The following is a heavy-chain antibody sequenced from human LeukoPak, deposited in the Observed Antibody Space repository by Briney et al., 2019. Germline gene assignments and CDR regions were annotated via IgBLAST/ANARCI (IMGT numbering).Heavy chain of an antibody. Sequence: PGGSLRLSCAASGFTFSSYSMNWVRQAPGKGLVWVSRINTDGSSTSYADSVKGRFTISRDNAKNTLYLQMNSLRAEDTAVYYCARDHEWPDAFDIWGQGTMVTVSS. CDR3: ARDHEWPDAFDI. CDR2: INTDGSST. V-gene: IGHV3-74*01. J-gene: IGHJ3*02. CDR1: GFTFSSYS. D-gene: IGHD3-3*01.